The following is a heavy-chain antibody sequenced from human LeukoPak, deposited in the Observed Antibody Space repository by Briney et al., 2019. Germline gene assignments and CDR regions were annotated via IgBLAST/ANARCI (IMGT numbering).Heavy chain of an antibody. CDR1: GESLSVYH. Sequence: SETLSLTCALYGESLSVYHGSCMPDPPGKGLEWIGEIYHSGSTNYNPSLKSRVTISVDTSKNQSSLNLSSVSAADTAGYYSARGFGSDFWSGYYRSAWFDPWGQGTLVTVSS. CDR3: ARGFGSDFWSGYYRSAWFDP. CDR2: IYHSGST. J-gene: IGHJ5*02. D-gene: IGHD3-3*01. V-gene: IGHV4-34*01.